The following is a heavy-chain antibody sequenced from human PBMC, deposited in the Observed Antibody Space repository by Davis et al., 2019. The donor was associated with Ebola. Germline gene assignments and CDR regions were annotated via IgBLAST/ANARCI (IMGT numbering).Heavy chain of an antibody. CDR2: IYHSGST. CDR3: ARDSGWYSYYFDY. Sequence: SETLSLTCAVSGGSISSSNWWSWVRQPPGKGLEWIGEIYHSGSTNYNPSLKSRVTISVDKSKNQFSLKLSSVTAADTAVYYCARDSGWYSYYFDYWGQGTLVTVSS. D-gene: IGHD6-19*01. J-gene: IGHJ4*02. V-gene: IGHV4-4*02. CDR1: GGSISSSNW.